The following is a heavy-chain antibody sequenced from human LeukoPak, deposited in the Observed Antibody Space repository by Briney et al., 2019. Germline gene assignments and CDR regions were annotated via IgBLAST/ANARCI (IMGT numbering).Heavy chain of an antibody. CDR3: ARDWPYDSSGYPSY. V-gene: IGHV4-4*02. J-gene: IGHJ4*02. CDR1: GFTFSSYTM. Sequence: GSLRLSCVASGFTFSSYTMNWVRQAPGKGLEWIGYIYHSGSTYYNPSLKSRVTISVDRSKNQFSLKLSSVTAADTAVYYCARDWPYDSSGYPSYWGQGTLVTVSS. D-gene: IGHD3-22*01. CDR2: IYHSGST.